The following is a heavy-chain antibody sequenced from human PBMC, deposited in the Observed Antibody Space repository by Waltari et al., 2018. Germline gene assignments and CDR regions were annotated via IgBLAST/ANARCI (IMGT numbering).Heavy chain of an antibody. Sequence: QVQLQESGPGLVKPSGTLSLTCGVSGDSMSGNYWWSWVRQPPGRGPEWIGQVHRSGRTNYNAPLGGRGTVSIDTFNSQFSLEVTSATAADTALYFCARDRGRGLYLDSWGRGILVTVSP. CDR2: VHRSGRT. D-gene: IGHD2-15*01. CDR3: ARDRGRGLYLDS. J-gene: IGHJ4*02. CDR1: GDSMSGNYW. V-gene: IGHV4-4*02.